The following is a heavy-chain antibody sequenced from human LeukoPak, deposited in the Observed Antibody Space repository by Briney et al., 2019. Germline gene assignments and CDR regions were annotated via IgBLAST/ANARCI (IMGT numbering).Heavy chain of an antibody. V-gene: IGHV1-18*01. Sequence: ASVKVSCKASGYTFTNYGISWVRQAPGQGPEWMGWISAYSGHTNYAQKLQGRVTMTTDTSTSTAYMELRSLRSDDTAIYYCARGRGTTMVRGVITNYFDLWGRGSLVTVSS. CDR3: ARGRGTTMVRGVITNYFDL. CDR2: ISAYSGHT. D-gene: IGHD3-10*01. CDR1: GYTFTNYG. J-gene: IGHJ2*01.